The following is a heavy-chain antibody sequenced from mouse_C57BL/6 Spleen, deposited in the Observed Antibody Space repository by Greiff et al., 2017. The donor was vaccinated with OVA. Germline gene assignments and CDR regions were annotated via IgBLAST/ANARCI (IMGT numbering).Heavy chain of an antibody. D-gene: IGHD1-1*01. J-gene: IGHJ4*01. CDR1: GFSLTSYG. CDR2: IWSGGST. Sequence: VQLKESGPGLVQPSQSLSITCTVSGFSLTSYGVHWVRQSPGKGLEWLGVIWSGGSTDYNAAFISRLSISKDNSKSQVFFKMNSLQADDTAIYYCARKTITTVVADYAMDYWGQGTSVTVSS. CDR3: ARKTITTVVADYAMDY. V-gene: IGHV2-2*01.